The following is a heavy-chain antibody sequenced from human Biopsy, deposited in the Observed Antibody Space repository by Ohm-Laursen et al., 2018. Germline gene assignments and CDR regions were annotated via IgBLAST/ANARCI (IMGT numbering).Heavy chain of an antibody. V-gene: IGHV3-11*01. J-gene: IGHJ4*02. CDR1: GFDVSSNY. Sequence: SLRLSCAASGFDVSSNYMSWIRQAPGKGLEWVSNINSVGTIYYADSVRGRLTISRDNAKNSLYLQMNSLRVEDTAVYYCARSVGIMAAPIDYWGQGTLVTVSS. CDR3: ARSVGIMAAPIDY. D-gene: IGHD3-16*01. CDR2: INSVGTI.